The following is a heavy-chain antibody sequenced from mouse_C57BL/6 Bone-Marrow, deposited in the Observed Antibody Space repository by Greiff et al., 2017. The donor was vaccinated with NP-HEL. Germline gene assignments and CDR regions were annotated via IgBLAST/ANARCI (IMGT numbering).Heavy chain of an antibody. J-gene: IGHJ4*01. CDR1: GYTFTSYW. D-gene: IGHD1-1*01. CDR3: ANHYGSSFYAMDY. Sequence: QVQLQQSGAELVKPGASVKMSCKASGYTFTSYWITWVKRRPGQGLEWIGDIYPGSGSTNYNEKFKSKATLTVDTSSSTAYMQLSSLTSEDSAVYYCANHYGSSFYAMDYWGQGTSVTVSS. CDR2: IYPGSGST. V-gene: IGHV1-55*01.